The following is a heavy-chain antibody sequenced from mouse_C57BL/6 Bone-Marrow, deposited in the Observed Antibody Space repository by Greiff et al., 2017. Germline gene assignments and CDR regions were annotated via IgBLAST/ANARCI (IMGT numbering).Heavy chain of an antibody. CDR2: ISNGGGST. CDR3: ARRPFITTVVAPEV. V-gene: IGHV5-12*01. CDR1: GFTFSDYY. Sequence: EVQRVESGGGLVQPGGSLKLSCAASGFTFSDYYMYWVRQTPEKRLEWVAYISNGGGSTYYPDTVKGRFTISRDNAKNTLYLQISRLKSEDTAMYYCARRPFITTVVAPEVWGTGTTVTVSS. J-gene: IGHJ1*03. D-gene: IGHD1-1*01.